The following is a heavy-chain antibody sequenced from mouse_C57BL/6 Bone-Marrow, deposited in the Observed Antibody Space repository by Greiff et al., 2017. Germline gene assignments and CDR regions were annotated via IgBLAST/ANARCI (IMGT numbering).Heavy chain of an antibody. V-gene: IGHV1-47*01. CDR1: GYTFTTYP. J-gene: IGHJ2*01. D-gene: IGHD4-1*01. CDR2: FHPYNDDT. Sequence: QVQLQQSGAELVKPGASVKMSCKASGYTFTTYPIEWMKQNHGKSLEWIGNFHPYNDDTKYNEKFKGKATLTGEKSSSTVYLELSRLTSDDSAVYYCARLNWDVGYFDYWGQGTTLTVSS. CDR3: ARLNWDVGYFDY.